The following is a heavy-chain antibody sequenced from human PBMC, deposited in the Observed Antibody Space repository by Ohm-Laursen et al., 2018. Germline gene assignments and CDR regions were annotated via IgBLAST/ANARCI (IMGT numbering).Heavy chain of an antibody. Sequence: SLRLSCAASGFIFSSYAMSWVRQAPGKGLEWVSTISDSGGGTYYADSVKGRFTISRDNSKNTLYLQMNSLRAEDTAVYYCAKERDVSTGYALQHWGQGTLVTVSS. CDR3: AKERDVSTGYALQH. CDR1: GFIFSSYA. CDR2: ISDSGGGT. J-gene: IGHJ1*01. V-gene: IGHV3-23*01. D-gene: IGHD3-9*01.